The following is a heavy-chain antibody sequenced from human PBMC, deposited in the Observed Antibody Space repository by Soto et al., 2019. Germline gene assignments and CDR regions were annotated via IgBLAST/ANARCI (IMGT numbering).Heavy chain of an antibody. D-gene: IGHD3-3*01. J-gene: IGHJ6*02. CDR2: IYSGGST. CDR3: ARDHIWSGYYDYYDYGMDV. CDR1: GFTVSSNY. V-gene: IGHV3-66*01. Sequence: EVQLVESGGGLVQPGGSLRLSCAASGFTVSSNYMSWVRQAPGKGLEWVSVIYSGGSTYYADSVKGRFTISRDNSKNTLXXQMNSLRAEDTAVYYCARDHIWSGYYDYYDYGMDVWGQGTTVTVSS.